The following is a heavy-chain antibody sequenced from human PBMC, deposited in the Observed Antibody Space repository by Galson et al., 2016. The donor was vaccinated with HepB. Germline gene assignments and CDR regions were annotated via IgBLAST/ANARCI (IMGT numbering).Heavy chain of an antibody. CDR2: ISSSGSTI. J-gene: IGHJ5*02. V-gene: IGHV3-48*03. CDR1: GFTFSSYE. D-gene: IGHD1-26*01. CDR3: AGGLEWGLPNNWFDA. Sequence: SLRLSCAASGFTFSSYEMNWVRQAPGKGLEWVSYISSSGSTIYYADSVKGRFTISRDNAKNSLYLQMNSLRDEDTAIYYCAGGLEWGLPNNWFDAWGQGTLVTGSS.